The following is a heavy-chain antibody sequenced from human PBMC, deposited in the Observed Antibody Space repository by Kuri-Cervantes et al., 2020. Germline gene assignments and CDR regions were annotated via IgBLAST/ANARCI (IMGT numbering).Heavy chain of an antibody. CDR3: ATTSGRRSYNWFDP. Sequence: ASVKVSCKASGYTFTGYYMHWVRQAPGQGLEWMGWMNPNSGNTGYAQKFQGRVTMTRNTSISTAYMELSSLRSEDTAVYYCATTSGRRSYNWFDPWGQGTLVTVSS. J-gene: IGHJ5*02. CDR2: MNPNSGNT. V-gene: IGHV1-8*02. D-gene: IGHD3-10*01. CDR1: GYTFTGYY.